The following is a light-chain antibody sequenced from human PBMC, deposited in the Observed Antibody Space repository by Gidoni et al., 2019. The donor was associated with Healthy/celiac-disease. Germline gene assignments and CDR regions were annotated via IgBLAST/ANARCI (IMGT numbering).Light chain of an antibody. CDR3: QQSYSMPLT. CDR2: AAS. J-gene: IGKJ4*01. V-gene: IGKV1-39*01. Sequence: DIQMTQSPSSLSASVGDRVTITCRASQSISSYLNCYQQKPGKAPKLLIYAASSLQSGVPSRFSGSGSGTDFTLTISSLQPEDFATYYCQQSYSMPLTFGGGTKVEIK. CDR1: QSISSY.